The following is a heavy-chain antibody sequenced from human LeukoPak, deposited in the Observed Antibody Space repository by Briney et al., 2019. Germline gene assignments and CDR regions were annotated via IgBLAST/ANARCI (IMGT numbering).Heavy chain of an antibody. Sequence: GGSLRLSCAASGFTFSSYAMTWVRKAPGKGLEWVSGISDGGGATYYADSVKGRFTLSRDNSKNTLYLQMNSLRADDTAVYYCAGAFSGWSPKFWGQGTLVTVSS. D-gene: IGHD6-19*01. CDR1: GFTFSSYA. V-gene: IGHV3-23*01. CDR2: ISDGGGAT. CDR3: AGAFSGWSPKF. J-gene: IGHJ4*02.